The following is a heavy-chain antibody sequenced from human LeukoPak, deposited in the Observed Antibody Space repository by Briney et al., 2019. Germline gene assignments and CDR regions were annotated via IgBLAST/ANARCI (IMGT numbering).Heavy chain of an antibody. D-gene: IGHD1-26*01. CDR2: IYYSGST. CDR1: GGSISSYY. CDR3: AGGTYYYFDY. V-gene: IGHV4-59*01. Sequence: KPSETLSLTCTVSGGSISSYYWSWIRQPPGKGLEWIGYIYYSGSTNYNPSLKSRVTISVDTSKNQFSLKVSSVTAADTAIYYCAGGTYYYFDYWGQGTLVTVSS. J-gene: IGHJ4*02.